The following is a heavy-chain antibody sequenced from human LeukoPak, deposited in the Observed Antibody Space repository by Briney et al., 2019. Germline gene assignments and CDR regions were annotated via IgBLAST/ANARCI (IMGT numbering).Heavy chain of an antibody. Sequence: ASVKVSCKASGGTFSSYAISWVRQAPGQGLEWMGGIIPIFDTANYAQKFQGRVTITADESTSTAYMELSSLRSEDTAVYYCASAGYSTQPVDYWGQGTLVTVSS. CDR1: GGTFSSYA. D-gene: IGHD6-13*01. CDR2: IIPIFDTA. J-gene: IGHJ4*02. CDR3: ASAGYSTQPVDY. V-gene: IGHV1-69*01.